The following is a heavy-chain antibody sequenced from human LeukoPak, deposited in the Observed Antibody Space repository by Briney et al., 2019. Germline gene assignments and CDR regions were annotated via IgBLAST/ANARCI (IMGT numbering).Heavy chain of an antibody. V-gene: IGHV3-30*02. CDR1: GFTFSSYG. J-gene: IGHJ4*02. Sequence: GRSLRLSCAASGFTFSSYGMHWDRQAPGKVLEWVAFIRYDVSNKYYADSVKGRFTISRDNSNNTLYLQMNSMRAEGTAVYYCAKAAVNPYYYGSGSLDYWGQGTLVTVSS. CDR2: IRYDVSNK. CDR3: AKAAVNPYYYGSGSLDY. D-gene: IGHD3-10*01.